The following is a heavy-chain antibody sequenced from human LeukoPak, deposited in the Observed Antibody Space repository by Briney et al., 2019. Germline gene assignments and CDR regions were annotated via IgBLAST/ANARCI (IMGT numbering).Heavy chain of an antibody. J-gene: IGHJ1*01. V-gene: IGHV4-39*01. CDR1: GGSISSSSYY. Sequence: SETLSLTCTVSGGSISSSSYYWGWLRQPPGKGLEWIGSIYYSGSTYYNPSLKSRVTISVDTSKNQFSLKLSSVTAADTAVYYCARSGLGYCSSTSCSKYFQHWGQGTLVTVSS. D-gene: IGHD2-2*01. CDR2: IYYSGST. CDR3: ARSGLGYCSSTSCSKYFQH.